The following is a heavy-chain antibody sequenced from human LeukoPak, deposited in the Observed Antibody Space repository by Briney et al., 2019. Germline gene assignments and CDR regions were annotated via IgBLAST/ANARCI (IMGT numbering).Heavy chain of an antibody. Sequence: GRSLRLSCAASGFTFSSYAMHWVRQAPGKGLEWVAVISFDGSNKYYADSVKGRFTISRDNSKNTLYLQMNSLRAEDTAVYYCAKERDSWYYFDYWGQRTLVTVSS. J-gene: IGHJ4*02. CDR1: GFTFSSYA. CDR3: AKERDSWYYFDY. D-gene: IGHD6-13*01. V-gene: IGHV3-30*04. CDR2: ISFDGSNK.